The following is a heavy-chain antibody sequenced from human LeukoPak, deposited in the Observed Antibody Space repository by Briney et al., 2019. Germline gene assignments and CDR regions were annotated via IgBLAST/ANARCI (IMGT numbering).Heavy chain of an antibody. D-gene: IGHD3-22*01. Sequence: GEPLKISCKGSGYSFTNYGISWVRQMPGKGLEWMGRIDPSDSYSNYGPSFQGHVTISADRSISTAYLQWRSPKASDTAMYYCARQLDYYDKRDYWGQGTLVTVAS. CDR3: ARQLDYYDKRDY. J-gene: IGHJ4*02. CDR1: GYSFTNYG. V-gene: IGHV5-10-1*01. CDR2: IDPSDSYS.